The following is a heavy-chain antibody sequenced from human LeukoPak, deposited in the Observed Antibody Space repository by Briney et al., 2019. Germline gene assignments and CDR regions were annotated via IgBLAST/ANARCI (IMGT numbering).Heavy chain of an antibody. CDR3: ARDRDYDYVWGSYLIDY. CDR2: INPSGGST. J-gene: IGHJ4*02. CDR1: GYTFTSYY. V-gene: IGHV1-46*01. D-gene: IGHD3-16*01. Sequence: ASVKVSCKASGYTFTSYYMHWVRQAPGQGLEWMGRINPSGGSTSYAQKFQGRVTMTRDMSTSTVYMELSSLRSEDTAVYYCARDRDYDYVWGSYLIDYWGQGTLVTVSS.